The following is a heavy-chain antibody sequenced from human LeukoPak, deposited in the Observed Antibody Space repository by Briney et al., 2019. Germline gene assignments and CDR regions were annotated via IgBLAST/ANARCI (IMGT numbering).Heavy chain of an antibody. CDR3: AREERVYYGSGSYSQYYFDY. Sequence: GGSLRLSCVASGFTFDDYGMSWVRQAPGKGLEWVSGINWSGGSTGYADSVKGRFTISRDNTKNSLYLQMNSLRAEDTALYYCAREERVYYGSGSYSQYYFDYWGQGTLVTVSS. V-gene: IGHV3-20*04. CDR1: GFTFDDYG. D-gene: IGHD3-10*01. CDR2: INWSGGST. J-gene: IGHJ4*02.